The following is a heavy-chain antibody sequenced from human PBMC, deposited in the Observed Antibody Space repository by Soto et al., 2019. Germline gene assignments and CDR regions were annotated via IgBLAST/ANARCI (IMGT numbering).Heavy chain of an antibody. V-gene: IGHV5-10-1*01. CDR2: IDPSDSYT. CDR1: GYRFAGYG. D-gene: IGHD6-13*01. CDR3: ARTSAAGKYYYGMDV. Sequence: VESLRISCRGSGYRFAGYGGSWVRQMPGKGLEWMGRIDPSDSYTNYSPSFQGHVTISADKSISTAYLQWSSLKASDTAMYYCARTSAAGKYYYGMDVWGQGTTVTVSS. J-gene: IGHJ6*02.